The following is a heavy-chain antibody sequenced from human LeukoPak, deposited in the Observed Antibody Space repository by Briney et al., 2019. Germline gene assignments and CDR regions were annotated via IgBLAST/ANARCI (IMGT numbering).Heavy chain of an antibody. V-gene: IGHV4-39*07. CDR3: ARLTSTWYQDWYFDL. Sequence: SETLSLTGAVSGGSISSISYYWGWIRQPPGKGLEWIGSIYYSGSTYYNPSLKRRVTMSADTSKKQFSLKLSSVTAADTAVYYCARLTSTWYQDWYFDLWGRGTLVTVSS. D-gene: IGHD6-13*01. J-gene: IGHJ2*01. CDR1: GGSISSISYY. CDR2: IYYSGST.